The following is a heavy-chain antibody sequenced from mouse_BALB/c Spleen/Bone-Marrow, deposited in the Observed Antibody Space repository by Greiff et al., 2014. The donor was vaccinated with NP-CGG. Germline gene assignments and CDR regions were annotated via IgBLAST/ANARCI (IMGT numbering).Heavy chain of an antibody. V-gene: IGHV1-69*02. D-gene: IGHD2-3*01. Sequence: VKLVESGAELVKPGPPVKLSCKASGYTFTSYWMTWVKQRPGRGLEWIGRIDPSDSETHYNQEFKDKATLTVDISSSTAYIQLSSLTSEDSAVYYCARALGDGYYYAMDYWGQGTSVTVSS. CDR3: ARALGDGYYYAMDY. CDR2: IDPSDSET. CDR1: GYTFTSYW. J-gene: IGHJ4*01.